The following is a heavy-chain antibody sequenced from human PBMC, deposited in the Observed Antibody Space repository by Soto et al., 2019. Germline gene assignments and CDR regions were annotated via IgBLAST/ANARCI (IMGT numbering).Heavy chain of an antibody. Sequence: QTGGSLRLSCAASGFTFSSYAMHWVRQAPGKGLEWVAVISYDGSNKYYADSVKGRFTISRDNSKNTLYLQMNSLRAEDTAVYYCARDGRGYYDFWSGYYRYGMDVWGQGTTVTVSS. CDR1: GFTFSSYA. J-gene: IGHJ6*02. D-gene: IGHD3-3*01. CDR3: ARDGRGYYDFWSGYYRYGMDV. CDR2: ISYDGSNK. V-gene: IGHV3-30-3*01.